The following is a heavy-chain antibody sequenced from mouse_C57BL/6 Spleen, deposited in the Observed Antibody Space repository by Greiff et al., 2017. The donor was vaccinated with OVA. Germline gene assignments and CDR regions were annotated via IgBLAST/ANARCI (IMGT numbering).Heavy chain of an antibody. Sequence: EVKLQESGPGLVKPSQSLSLSCSVTGYSITSGYYWNWIRQFPGNILEWMGYISYDGSNNYNPTFKNRTSITRDTSTNQFFLKLKSVTTKDTATYYCAREGYYGSSYWYFDVWGTGTTVTVSS. CDR3: AREGYYGSSYWYFDV. CDR1: GYSITSGYY. D-gene: IGHD1-1*01. CDR2: ISYDGSN. V-gene: IGHV3-6*01. J-gene: IGHJ1*03.